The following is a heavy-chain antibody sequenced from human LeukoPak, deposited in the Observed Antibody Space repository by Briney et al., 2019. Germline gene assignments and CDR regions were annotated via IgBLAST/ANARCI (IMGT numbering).Heavy chain of an antibody. Sequence: SETLSLTCTVSGGSISSNSNYWAWIRQPPGRGLEWIGSISYGGSTYYSPSLESRVTISVDTSKNQFSLKLSSVTAADAAVYYCARQALWFFDHWGQGTLVTVSS. D-gene: IGHD2-21*01. CDR1: GGSISSNSNY. J-gene: IGHJ4*02. CDR3: ARQALWFFDH. V-gene: IGHV4-39*01. CDR2: ISYGGST.